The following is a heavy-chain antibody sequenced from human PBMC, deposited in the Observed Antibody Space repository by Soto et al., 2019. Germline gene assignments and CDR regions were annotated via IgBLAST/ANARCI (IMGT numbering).Heavy chain of an antibody. V-gene: IGHV1-2*04. J-gene: IGHJ6*03. Sequence: ASVKVSCKASGYTFTGYYMHWVRQAPGQGLEWMGWINPNSGGTNYAQKFQGWVTVTRDTSISTAYMELSRLRSDDTAVYYCTSLRSEDYYYYYMDVWGKGTTVTVSS. CDR2: INPNSGGT. CDR1: GYTFTGYY. CDR3: TSLRSEDYYYYYMDV.